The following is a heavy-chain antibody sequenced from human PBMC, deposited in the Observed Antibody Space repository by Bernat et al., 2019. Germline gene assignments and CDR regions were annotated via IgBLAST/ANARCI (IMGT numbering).Heavy chain of an antibody. D-gene: IGHD1-20*01. V-gene: IGHV3-11*05. CDR2: MSSSRSYT. CDR3: ARVGIAYGMDV. Sequence: GERVEAGGGWVKPGGALRLSCAASGFTFSDYDMSWIRQAPGKGLEGGSDMSSSRSYTHYADSVKGRFTISSANAKNSLYRQMNSLRAEDTAVYYCARVGIAYGMDVWGQGTTGTVSS. J-gene: IGHJ6*02. CDR1: GFTFSDYD.